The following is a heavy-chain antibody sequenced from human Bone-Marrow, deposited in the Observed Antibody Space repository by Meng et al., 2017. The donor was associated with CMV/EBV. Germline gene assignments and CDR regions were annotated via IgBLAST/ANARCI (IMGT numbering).Heavy chain of an antibody. D-gene: IGHD2-15*01. J-gene: IGHJ4*02. CDR3: ARLRVAATLYFDY. CDR1: GGSISSSSYY. Sequence: SETLSLTCTVSGGSISSSSYYWGWIRQPPGKGLEWIGSIYYSGSTYYNPSLKSRVTISVDTSKNQFSLKLSSVTAADTAVYYCARLRVAATLYFDYWGQGTLVTCSS. CDR2: IYYSGST. V-gene: IGHV4-39*01.